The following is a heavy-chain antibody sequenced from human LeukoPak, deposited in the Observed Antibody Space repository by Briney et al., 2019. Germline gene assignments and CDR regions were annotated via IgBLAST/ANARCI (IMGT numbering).Heavy chain of an antibody. CDR2: LSRSGDSI. J-gene: IGHJ4*02. Sequence: PGGSLRLSCTTSGFTFSSFIMNWVRQAPGKGLELVSSLSRSGDSIYYADSVKGRFTISRDNSKNTLYLQMSSLRAEDTAVYYCARDYADYVGYFFFDYWGQGTLVTVSS. CDR3: ARDYADYVGYFFFDY. CDR1: GFTFSSFI. D-gene: IGHD4-17*01. V-gene: IGHV3-23*01.